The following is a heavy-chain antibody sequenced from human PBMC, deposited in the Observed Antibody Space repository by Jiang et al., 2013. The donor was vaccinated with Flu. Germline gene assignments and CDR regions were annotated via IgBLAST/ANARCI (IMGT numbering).Heavy chain of an antibody. Sequence: KPTQTLTLTCTFSGFSLSTSGVGVGWIRQPPGRALEWLALIDWDDDKYYSTSLKTRLTISKDTSKNQVVLTMTNMDPVDTATYYCARGRITIFGVVIMGFDYWGQGTLVTVSS. D-gene: IGHD3-3*01. CDR2: IDWDDDK. CDR1: GFSLSTSGVG. CDR3: ARGRITIFGVVIMGFDY. V-gene: IGHV2-70*01. J-gene: IGHJ4*02.